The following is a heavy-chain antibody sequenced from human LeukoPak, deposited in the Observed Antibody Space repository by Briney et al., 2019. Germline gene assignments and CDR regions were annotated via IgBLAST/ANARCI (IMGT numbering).Heavy chain of an antibody. J-gene: IGHJ6*04. V-gene: IGHV4-59*01. CDR3: AREGRVHKSAGTDV. CDR2: IYYSGST. D-gene: IGHD3-10*01. Sequence: SETLSLTCTVSGGSISSYYWSWIRQPPGKGLEWIGYIYYSGSTNYNPSLKSRVTISVDTSKNQFSLKLSSVTAADTAVYYCAREGRVHKSAGTDVWGKGTTVTVSS. CDR1: GGSISSYY.